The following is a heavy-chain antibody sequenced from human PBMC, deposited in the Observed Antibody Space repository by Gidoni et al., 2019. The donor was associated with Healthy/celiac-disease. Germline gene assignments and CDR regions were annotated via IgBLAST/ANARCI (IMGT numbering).Heavy chain of an antibody. CDR3: VRSSSWYGDYYYYMDV. D-gene: IGHD6-13*01. V-gene: IGHV3-13*05. J-gene: IGHJ6*03. CDR1: GFTCRSYD. CDR2: IGTAGDP. Sequence: EVQLVESGGGLVQPGGSLRLSCAASGFTCRSYDMHWVRQATGKGLEWVSAIGTAGDPYYPGSVKGRFTISRENANNSLYLQMNSLRAGDTAVYYCVRSSSWYGDYYYYMDVWGKGTTVTVSS.